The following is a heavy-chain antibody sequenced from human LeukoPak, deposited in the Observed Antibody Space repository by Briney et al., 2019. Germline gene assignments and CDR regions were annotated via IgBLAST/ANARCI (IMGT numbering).Heavy chain of an antibody. CDR3: AKDLSSAITSALVLDV. CDR2: ISSSSSYI. J-gene: IGHJ6*02. CDR1: GFTFSSYS. V-gene: IGHV3-21*04. D-gene: IGHD3-22*01. Sequence: GGSLRLSCAASGFTFSSYSMNWVRQAPGKGLEWVSSISSSSSYIYYADSVKGRFTISRDNAKNSLYLQMTSLRPEDTALYYCAKDLSSAITSALVLDVWGQGTTVIVSS.